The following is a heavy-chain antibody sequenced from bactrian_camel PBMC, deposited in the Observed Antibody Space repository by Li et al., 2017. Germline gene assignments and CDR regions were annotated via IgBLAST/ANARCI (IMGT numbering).Heavy chain of an antibody. Sequence: QVQLVESGGGSVQAGGSLRLSCAVSGYTYSSYCMGWFRQAPGKEREGVAGIDGDGSTRYADSVKGRFTISRDNAKNTLYLQMNSLKPEDTAMYCCAADLTLPCVHKMVARVADYWGQGTQVTVS. CDR2: IDGDGST. D-gene: IGHD2*01. CDR1: GYTYSSYC. CDR3: AADLTLPCVHKMVARVADY. V-gene: IGHV3S26*01. J-gene: IGHJ4*01.